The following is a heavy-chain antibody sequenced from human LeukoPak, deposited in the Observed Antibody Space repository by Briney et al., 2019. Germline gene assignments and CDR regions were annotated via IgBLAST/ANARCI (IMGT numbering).Heavy chain of an antibody. J-gene: IGHJ6*02. Sequence: SETLPLTCTVSGGSISSYYWSWIRQPPGKGLEWIGYIYYSGSTNYNPSLKSRVTISVDTSKNQFSLKLSSVTAADTAVYYCARGVYSYGYVNYYYGMDVWGQGTTVTVSS. D-gene: IGHD5-18*01. CDR2: IYYSGST. V-gene: IGHV4-59*01. CDR3: ARGVYSYGYVNYYYGMDV. CDR1: GGSISSYY.